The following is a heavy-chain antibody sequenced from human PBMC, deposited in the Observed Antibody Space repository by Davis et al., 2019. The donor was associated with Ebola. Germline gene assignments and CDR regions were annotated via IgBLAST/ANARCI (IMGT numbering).Heavy chain of an antibody. Sequence: GGSLRLSCAASGFTVSSNYMSWVRQAPGKGLEWVSVIYSGGSTYYADSVKGRFTISRDNSKNTLYLQMNSLRAEDTAVYYCARAWVREFSDVRFDPWGQGTLVTVSS. CDR3: ARAWVREFSDVRFDP. V-gene: IGHV3-53*01. D-gene: IGHD3/OR15-3a*01. J-gene: IGHJ5*02. CDR2: IYSGGST. CDR1: GFTVSSNY.